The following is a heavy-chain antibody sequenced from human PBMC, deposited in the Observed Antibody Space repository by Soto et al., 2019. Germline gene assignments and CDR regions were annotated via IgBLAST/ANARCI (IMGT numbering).Heavy chain of an antibody. CDR1: RFTFSDYY. V-gene: IGHV3-11*01. Sequence: PGGSLRLSCAAARFTFSDYYMSWIRQAPGKGLEWVSYISSSGSRIYYADAVKGRFTISRDNAKNSLYLQMNSLRAEDTAVYYCARMAPPIDYWGQGTLVTVSS. CDR2: ISSSGSRI. J-gene: IGHJ4*02. D-gene: IGHD5-12*01. CDR3: ARMAPPIDY.